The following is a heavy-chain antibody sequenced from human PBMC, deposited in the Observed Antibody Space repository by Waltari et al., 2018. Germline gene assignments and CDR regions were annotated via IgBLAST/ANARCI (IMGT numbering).Heavy chain of an antibody. CDR2: IIPICGTA. CDR3: ATMTTVTPTGYYYGMDV. J-gene: IGHJ6*02. Sequence: QVQLVQSGAEVKKPGSSVKVSCKASGGTFSSYAISWVRQAPGQGLEWVGGIIPICGTANYAQKFQGRVTITADESTSTAYMELSILRSEYTAVYYCATMTTVTPTGYYYGMDVWGQGTTVTVSS. V-gene: IGHV1-69*12. CDR1: GGTFSSYA. D-gene: IGHD4-17*01.